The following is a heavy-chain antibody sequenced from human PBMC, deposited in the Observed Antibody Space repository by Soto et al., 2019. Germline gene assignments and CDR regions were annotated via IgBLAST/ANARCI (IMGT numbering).Heavy chain of an antibody. D-gene: IGHD3-16*01. J-gene: IGHJ6*02. V-gene: IGHV4-59*01. Sequence: QVQLQESGPGLVKPSETLSLTCTVSGGSISSYYWSWIRQPPGKGLEWIGYIYYSGSTNYNPSLQSRVAISVDTSKNQFSLKLCSVTAADTAVYYCARRGFGCMDVWGQGATVTVSS. CDR2: IYYSGST. CDR3: ARRGFGCMDV. CDR1: GGSISSYY.